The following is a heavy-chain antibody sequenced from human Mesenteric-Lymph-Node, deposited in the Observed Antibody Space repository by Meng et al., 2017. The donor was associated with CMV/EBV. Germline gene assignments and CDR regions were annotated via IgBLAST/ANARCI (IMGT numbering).Heavy chain of an antibody. CDR3: AKDLGGCSTINCYLAS. D-gene: IGHD2-2*01. V-gene: IGHV1-8*01. CDR2: MNPNSGNT. CDR1: GYTFTSYD. J-gene: IGHJ5*01. Sequence: ASVKVSCKASGYTFTSYDIIWVRQATGQGLECMGWMNPNSGNTGYAQKFQGRVTMTRNTSINTAYMELSSLGSEDTAVYYCAKDLGGCSTINCYLASWGQGTLVTVSS.